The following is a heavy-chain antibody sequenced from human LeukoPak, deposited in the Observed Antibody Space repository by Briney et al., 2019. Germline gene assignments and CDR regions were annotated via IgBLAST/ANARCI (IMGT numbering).Heavy chain of an antibody. V-gene: IGHV3-21*01. D-gene: IGHD6-6*01. CDR3: ASFSLDSSSFDY. CDR1: GFTFSSYS. Sequence: GGSLRLSCAASGFTFSSYSMNWVRQAPGKGLEWVSSISSSSSYIYYADSVKGRFTISRDNAKNSLYLQMNSLKAEDTAVYYCASFSLDSSSFDYWGQGTLVTVSS. J-gene: IGHJ4*02. CDR2: ISSSSSYI.